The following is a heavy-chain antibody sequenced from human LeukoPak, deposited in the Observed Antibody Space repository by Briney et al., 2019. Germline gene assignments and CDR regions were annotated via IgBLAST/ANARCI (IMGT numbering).Heavy chain of an antibody. CDR1: GFTFSSYA. CDR3: ANVNVDTAMAPNWFDP. D-gene: IGHD5-18*01. V-gene: IGHV3-23*01. CDR2: ISGSGGST. J-gene: IGHJ5*02. Sequence: GGSLRLSCAASGFTFSSYAMSWVRQAPGKGLEWVSAISGSGGSTYYADSVKGRFTISRDNSKNTLYLQMNSLRAEDTAVYYCANVNVDTAMAPNWFDPWGQGTLVTVSS.